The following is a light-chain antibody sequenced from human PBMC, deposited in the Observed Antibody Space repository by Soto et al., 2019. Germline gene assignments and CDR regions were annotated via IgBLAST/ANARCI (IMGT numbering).Light chain of an antibody. CDR2: DAS. J-gene: IGKJ4*01. CDR3: QQRSSWPLA. Sequence: EIVLTQSPATLSLSPGERATLTCRASQSVSSYLAWYQQKPGQAPRLLIYDASNRATGIPARFSGSGSGTDFTLTISSLEPEDFELYYCQQRSSWPLAFGGGTKVEIK. CDR1: QSVSSY. V-gene: IGKV3-11*01.